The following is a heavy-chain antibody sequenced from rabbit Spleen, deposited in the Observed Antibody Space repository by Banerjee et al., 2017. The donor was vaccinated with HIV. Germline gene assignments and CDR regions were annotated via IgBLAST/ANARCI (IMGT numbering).Heavy chain of an antibody. CDR3: ARGERFSVGFSAFAIYLDL. D-gene: IGHD6-1*01. V-gene: IGHV1S45*01. CDR2: IDTSSVNT. Sequence: QEQLVESGGDLVKPGASLTLTCKASGFDFSSSYYMCWVRQAPGKGLELIACIDTSSVNTADATWAKGRFTISKTSSTTVTLQMTSLTAADTAMYFCARGERFSVGFSAFAIYLDLWGPGTLVTVS. J-gene: IGHJ4*01. CDR1: GFDFSSSYY.